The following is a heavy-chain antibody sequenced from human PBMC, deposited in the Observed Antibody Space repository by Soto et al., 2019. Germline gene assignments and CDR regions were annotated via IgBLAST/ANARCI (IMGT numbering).Heavy chain of an antibody. V-gene: IGHV3-7*01. CDR1: GLNFGVYW. D-gene: IGHD3-10*01. Sequence: GGSLRLSCAASGLNFGVYWISWVRQAPWKGLEWVATIKFDAIEKKFVDSVKGRFTMSRDNAKNSLSLQMDSLRAEDTAVYYCASDSGYGSGYSVTQSLDTWGHGILVAVSS. CDR2: IKFDAIEK. J-gene: IGHJ5*01. CDR3: ASDSGYGSGYSVTQSLDT.